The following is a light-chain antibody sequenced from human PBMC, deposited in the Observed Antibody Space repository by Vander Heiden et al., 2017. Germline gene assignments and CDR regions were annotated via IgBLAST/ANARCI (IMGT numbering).Light chain of an antibody. J-gene: IGKJ4*01. CDR3: QERSNWPPLT. CDR1: QSVSSY. V-gene: IGKV3-11*01. Sequence: EIVLIHSPATLSLSPGERATLSCRASQSVSSYLAWYQQKPGPAPRLLIYDASNRATGIPARFSGSGSGTDFTLTSSSREPEDFAVYYCQERSNWPPLTFGGGTKVEIK. CDR2: DAS.